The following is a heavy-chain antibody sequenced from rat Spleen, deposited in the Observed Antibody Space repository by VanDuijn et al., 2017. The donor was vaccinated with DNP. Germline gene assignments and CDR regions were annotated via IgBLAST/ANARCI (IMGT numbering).Heavy chain of an antibody. D-gene: IGHD1-11*01. Sequence: EVQLVESGGDLVQPGRSLKLFCAASGFTFSDYYMAWIRQAPTMGLEWVAYIRYDGGSTKYGDSVKGRFTISRDNAKNTLYLQMSSLRSEDMATYYCARDEGSYYYAMDAWGQGTSVTVSS. J-gene: IGHJ4*01. CDR3: ARDEGSYYYAMDA. CDR2: IRYDGGST. CDR1: GFTFSDYY. V-gene: IGHV5-22*01.